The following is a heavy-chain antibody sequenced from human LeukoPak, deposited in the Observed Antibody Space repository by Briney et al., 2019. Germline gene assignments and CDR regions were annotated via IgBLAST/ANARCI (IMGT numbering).Heavy chain of an antibody. V-gene: IGHV3-7*03. CDR2: INQDGSET. CDR3: ARGSARWFDP. Sequence: GGSLRLSCTASGFTFSNFWMSWVRQAPGKGLEWVATINQDGSETYYVDSLKGRFTISRDNAKRSLYLQMNSLRAEDTAVYYCARGSARWFDPWGQGTLVTVSS. J-gene: IGHJ5*02. CDR1: GFTFSNFW.